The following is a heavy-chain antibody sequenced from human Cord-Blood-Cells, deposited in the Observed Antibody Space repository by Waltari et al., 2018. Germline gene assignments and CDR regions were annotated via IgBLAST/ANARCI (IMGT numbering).Heavy chain of an antibody. CDR1: GFTFSSHW. CDR2: IKQDGSEK. Sequence: EVQLVESGGGLVQPGGSLRLSCAASGFTFSSHWMSWVRQAPGKGLEWVANIKQDGSEKYYVDSVKGRFTISRDNAKNSLYLQMNSLRAEDTAVYYCARDGRYSGYDYTFDIWGQGTMVTVSS. D-gene: IGHD5-12*01. CDR3: ARDGRYSGYDYTFDI. J-gene: IGHJ3*02. V-gene: IGHV3-7*01.